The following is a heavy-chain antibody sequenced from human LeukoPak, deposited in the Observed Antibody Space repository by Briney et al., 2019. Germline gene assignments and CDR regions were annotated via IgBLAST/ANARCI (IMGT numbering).Heavy chain of an antibody. Sequence: GASVKVSCKASGYTFTSYDINWVRQATGQGLEWMGWMNPNSGNTGYAQKFQGRVTMTRNTSISTAYMELSSLRSEDTAVYYCARGYRKMIVAAVRFDPWGQGTLVTVSS. CDR3: ARGYRKMIVAAVRFDP. D-gene: IGHD3-22*01. J-gene: IGHJ5*02. CDR2: MNPNSGNT. V-gene: IGHV1-8*01. CDR1: GYTFTSYD.